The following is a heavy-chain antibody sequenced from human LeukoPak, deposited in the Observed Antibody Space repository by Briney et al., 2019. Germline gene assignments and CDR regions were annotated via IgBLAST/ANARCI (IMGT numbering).Heavy chain of an antibody. Sequence: GGSLRLSCAASGFTFTNYGMHRVRRAPGKGLEWVAVISYDGSNKYYADSVKGRFTISRDNSTNTLYLQMNSLRAEDTAVYYCAKEDLAGFSFDYWGQGTLLTVSS. CDR3: AKEDLAGFSFDY. CDR1: GFTFTNYG. CDR2: ISYDGSNK. J-gene: IGHJ4*02. V-gene: IGHV3-30*18. D-gene: IGHD3/OR15-3a*01.